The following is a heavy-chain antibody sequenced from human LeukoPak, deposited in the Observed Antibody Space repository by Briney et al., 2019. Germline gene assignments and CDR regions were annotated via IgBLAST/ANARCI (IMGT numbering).Heavy chain of an antibody. D-gene: IGHD6-13*01. J-gene: IGHJ6*03. CDR1: GVSFSGYY. Sequence: SETLSLTGAGYGVSFSGYYWSWIRQPPGKGLEWIGEINHSGSTNYNPSLKSRVTISVDTSKTQFSLRLSSVTAADTAVYYCARGGYSSSWSYYYYYMDVWGKGTTVTISS. CDR2: INHSGST. V-gene: IGHV4-34*01. CDR3: ARGGYSSSWSYYYYYMDV.